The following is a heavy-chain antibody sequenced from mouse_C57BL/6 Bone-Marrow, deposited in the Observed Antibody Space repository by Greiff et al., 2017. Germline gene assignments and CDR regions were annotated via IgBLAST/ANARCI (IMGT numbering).Heavy chain of an antibody. V-gene: IGHV1-81*01. CDR1: GYTFTSYG. D-gene: IGHD2-2*01. J-gene: IGHJ1*03. Sequence: VQLQQSGAELARPGASVQLSCKASGYTFTSYGISWVKQRTGQGLEWIGEIYPRSGNTYYNEQFKGKATLTADKSSSTAYMDLRSLTSEDSAVYFCARSGYHEGYFDVWGTGTTVTVSS. CDR3: ARSGYHEGYFDV. CDR2: IYPRSGNT.